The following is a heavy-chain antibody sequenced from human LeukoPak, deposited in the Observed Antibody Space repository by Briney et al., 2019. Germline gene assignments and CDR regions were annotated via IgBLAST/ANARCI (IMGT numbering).Heavy chain of an antibody. J-gene: IGHJ4*02. CDR3: ARLAPGDTDY. Sequence: PSETLSLTCTVSGGSISSYYWSWIRQPPGKGLEWIGYIYYSGSTNYNPSLKSRVTISVDTSKNQFSLKLSSVTAADTAVYYCARLAPGDTDYWGQGTLVTVSS. CDR2: IYYSGST. V-gene: IGHV4-59*01. CDR1: GGSISSYY. D-gene: IGHD3-10*01.